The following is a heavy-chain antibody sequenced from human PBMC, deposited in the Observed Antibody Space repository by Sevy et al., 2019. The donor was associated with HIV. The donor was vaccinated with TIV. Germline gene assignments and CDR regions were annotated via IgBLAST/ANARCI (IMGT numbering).Heavy chain of an antibody. J-gene: IGHJ4*02. CDR2: IKQDGSEK. D-gene: IGHD3-3*01. V-gene: IGHV3-7*01. CDR1: GFTFSDPW. CDR3: ARDFNYDFWSGSDY. Sequence: GGSLRLSCVASGFTFSDPWMSWVRQPPGKGLEWVANIKQDGSEKYYVDSVKGRFTISRDNAKNSLYLQMNSLRAEDTAVYYCARDFNYDFWSGSDYWGQGTLVTVSS.